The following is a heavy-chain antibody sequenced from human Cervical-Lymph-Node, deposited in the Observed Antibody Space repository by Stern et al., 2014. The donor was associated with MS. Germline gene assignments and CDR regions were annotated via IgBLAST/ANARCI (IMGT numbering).Heavy chain of an antibody. CDR1: GFTFSNYG. V-gene: IGHV3-30*18. CDR3: AKNQPYYDILTGYYGMDV. CDR2: ISYDGSDK. D-gene: IGHD3-9*01. Sequence: VQLVESGGGVVQPGRSLRLSCAASGFTFSNYGMHWVRQAPGKGLEWVAVISYDGSDKYYADSVNGQFTISRDNSKNTQYLQMNSLRAEDTAVYYCAKNQPYYDILTGYYGMDVWGQGTTVTVSS. J-gene: IGHJ6*02.